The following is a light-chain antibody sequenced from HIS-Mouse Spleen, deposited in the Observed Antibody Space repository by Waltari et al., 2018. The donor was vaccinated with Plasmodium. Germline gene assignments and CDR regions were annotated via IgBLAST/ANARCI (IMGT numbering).Light chain of an antibody. CDR1: SSDVGGYNY. CDR3: SSYAGSNNLV. V-gene: IGLV2-8*01. Sequence: QSALTQPPSASGSPGQSVTISCTGTSSDVGGYNYVSWYQQHPGKAPKLIIYRVSKRHYRVPDRFSGSKSGNTASLTVSGLQAEDEAEYYCSSYAGSNNLVFGGGTKLTVL. J-gene: IGLJ2*01. CDR2: RVS.